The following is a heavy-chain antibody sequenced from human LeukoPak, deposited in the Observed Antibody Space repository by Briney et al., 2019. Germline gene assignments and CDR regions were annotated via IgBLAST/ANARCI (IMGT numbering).Heavy chain of an antibody. D-gene: IGHD1-26*01. CDR1: GYTLTDLS. CDR3: ATPKSYIVGATIDAFDI. J-gene: IGHJ3*02. Sequence: ASVKVSCKVSGYTLTDLSIHWVRQTPGKGLEWMGGFDPEDGETIYAQKFQGRVTMTEDTSTDTAYMELSSLRSEDTAVYYCATPKSYIVGATIDAFDIWGQGTMVTVSS. V-gene: IGHV1-24*01. CDR2: FDPEDGET.